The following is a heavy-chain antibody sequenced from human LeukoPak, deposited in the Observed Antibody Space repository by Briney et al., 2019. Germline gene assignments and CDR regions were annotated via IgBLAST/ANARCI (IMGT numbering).Heavy chain of an antibody. Sequence: SGRSLRLSCAASGFTFSSYAMHWVRQAPGKGLEWVAVISYDGSNKYYADSVKGRFTISRDNSKNTLYLQMNSLRAEDTAVYYCARDFRWQQLVPDHLFDIWGQGTMVTVSS. J-gene: IGHJ3*02. CDR1: GFTFSSYA. V-gene: IGHV3-30-3*01. CDR3: ARDFRWQQLVPDHLFDI. CDR2: ISYDGSNK. D-gene: IGHD6-13*01.